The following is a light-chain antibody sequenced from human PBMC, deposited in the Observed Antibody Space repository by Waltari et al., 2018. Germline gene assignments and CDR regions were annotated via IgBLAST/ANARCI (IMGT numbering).Light chain of an antibody. CDR3: QQSYRTPRT. CDR2: AAS. CDR1: QSIISY. J-gene: IGKJ2*01. Sequence: DIQMTQSPSSLSASVGDRVTITCRASQSIISYLNWYQQRPGKAPNLLIYAASTLQTGVPSRFSGSGSGTDFTLTISSLQAEDSATYYCQQSYRTPRTFGRGTILEIK. V-gene: IGKV1-39*01.